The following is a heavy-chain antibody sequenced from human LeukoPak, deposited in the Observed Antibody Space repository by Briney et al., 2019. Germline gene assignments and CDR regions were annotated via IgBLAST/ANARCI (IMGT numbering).Heavy chain of an antibody. V-gene: IGHV3-20*04. Sequence: RPGGSLRLSCAASGFTFDDYGMSWVRQAPGKGLEWVSGINWNGGSTGYADSVKGRFTISRDNAKNSLYLQMNCLRAEDTALYYCAKSTKYYDSSGYYYEASYYFDYWGQGTLVTVSS. J-gene: IGHJ4*02. CDR1: GFTFDDYG. CDR2: INWNGGST. D-gene: IGHD3-22*01. CDR3: AKSTKYYDSSGYYYEASYYFDY.